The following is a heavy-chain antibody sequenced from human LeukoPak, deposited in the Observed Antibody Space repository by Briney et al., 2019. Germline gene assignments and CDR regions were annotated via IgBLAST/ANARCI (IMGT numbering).Heavy chain of an antibody. V-gene: IGHV1-46*01. J-gene: IGHJ6*03. Sequence: ASVKVSCKASGYTFTRYNMYWVRQAPGQGLEGMGIINPSGGSTNYAQKFQGRVTMTRDTSTNTVYMELSSLRSEDTAVYYCARGPSITMIRGGQWYYYMDVWGKGTTATISS. D-gene: IGHD3-10*01. CDR1: GYTFTRYN. CDR3: ARGPSITMIRGGQWYYYMDV. CDR2: INPSGGST.